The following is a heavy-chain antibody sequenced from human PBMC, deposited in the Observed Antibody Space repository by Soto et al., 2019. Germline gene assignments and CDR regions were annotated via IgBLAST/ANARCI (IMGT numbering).Heavy chain of an antibody. CDR2: IYHSGTT. CDR3: ARSDCYGVCRGKWLDP. CDR1: GGSISSDDW. V-gene: IGHV4-4*02. Sequence: QVQLQESGPGLVKPSGTLSLTCAVSGGSISSDDWWTWVRQTPGKGLEWIGEIYHSGTTNYNPSLMSRVTIAVDKAKSQFSLRLDSVTAADTAVYYYARSDCYGVCRGKWLDPWGQGILVTVSS. D-gene: IGHD2-21*02. J-gene: IGHJ5*02.